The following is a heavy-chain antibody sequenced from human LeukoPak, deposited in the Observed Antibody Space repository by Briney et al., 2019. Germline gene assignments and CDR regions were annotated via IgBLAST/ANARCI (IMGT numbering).Heavy chain of an antibody. D-gene: IGHD6-13*01. Sequence: SETLSLTCTVSGGSLSSSSYSWGWIRQPPGKGLEWIGNMHYSGSTYYNPSLKSRVTISVDTSKNQYSLKLSYVTAAGTAVYYCARLYSSSCYFDYWGQGTLVTVSS. V-gene: IGHV4-39*01. CDR3: ARLYSSSCYFDY. CDR2: MHYSGST. CDR1: GGSLSSSSYS. J-gene: IGHJ4*02.